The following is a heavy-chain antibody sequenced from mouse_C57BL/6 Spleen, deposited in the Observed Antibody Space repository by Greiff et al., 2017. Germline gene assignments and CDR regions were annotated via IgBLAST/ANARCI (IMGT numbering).Heavy chain of an antibody. J-gene: IGHJ4*01. Sequence: EVKLVESGEGLVKPGGSLKLSCAASGFTFSSYVMSWVRQTPEKRLEWVAYISSGGDYIYYADTVKGRFTISRDNARNTLYLQMSSLKSEDTAMYYCTRDPYSNLYYYAMDYWGQGTSVTVSS. D-gene: IGHD2-5*01. CDR1: GFTFSSYV. CDR2: ISSGGDYI. V-gene: IGHV5-9-1*02. CDR3: TRDPYSNLYYYAMDY.